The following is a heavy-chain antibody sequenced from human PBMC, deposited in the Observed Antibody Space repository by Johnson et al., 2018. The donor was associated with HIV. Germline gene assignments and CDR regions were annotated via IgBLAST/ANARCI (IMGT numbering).Heavy chain of an antibody. CDR2: IYSGGST. CDR3: ASSESFGAFDI. D-gene: IGHD1-26*01. Sequence: VQLMESGGGLVQPGGSLRLSCAASGFTFSSYAMSWVRQAPGKGLEWVSVIYSGGSTYYADSVTGRFTISRDNSKNTLYLQMNSLRAEDTAVYYCASSESFGAFDIWCRGTMVTVSS. V-gene: IGHV3-66*02. CDR1: GFTFSSYA. J-gene: IGHJ3*02.